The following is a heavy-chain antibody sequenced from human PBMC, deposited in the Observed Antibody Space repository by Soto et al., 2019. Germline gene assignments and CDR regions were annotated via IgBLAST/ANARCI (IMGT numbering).Heavy chain of an antibody. CDR3: ARDASFSPAYGIDV. CDR1: GFTFSSYE. J-gene: IGHJ6*02. D-gene: IGHD3-16*01. V-gene: IGHV3-48*03. CDR2: ISSSGSTI. Sequence: GGSLRLSCAASGFTFSSYEMNLVRQSPGKGLEWVSYISSSGSTIYYADSVKGRFTISRDNAKNSLYLQMNRLRAEDTAVYYCARDASFSPAYGIDVWGHGTTVTISS.